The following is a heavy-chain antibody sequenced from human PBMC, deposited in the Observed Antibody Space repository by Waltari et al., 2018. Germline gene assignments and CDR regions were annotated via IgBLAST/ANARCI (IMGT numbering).Heavy chain of an antibody. D-gene: IGHD3-10*01. Sequence: EVQLVESGGGLVQPGGSLGLSCVTSGFTFSSYWMHWVRQVPGKGLVWVSLINSDGSTKSYADAVKGRFTISRDNAKNTLYLQMNSLRADDTSVYYCARAQLTMARNLDLWGRGTLVTVSS. CDR3: ARAQLTMARNLDL. CDR1: GFTFSSYW. CDR2: INSDGSTK. V-gene: IGHV3-74*01. J-gene: IGHJ2*01.